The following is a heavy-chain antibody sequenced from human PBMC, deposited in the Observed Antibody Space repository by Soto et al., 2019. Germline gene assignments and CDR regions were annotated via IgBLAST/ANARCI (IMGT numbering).Heavy chain of an antibody. J-gene: IGHJ3*02. CDR2: FDPEDGET. CDR3: ATEYCGGDCWIPKWAFDI. D-gene: IGHD2-21*02. CDR1: GYTLTELS. V-gene: IGHV1-24*01. Sequence: QVQLVQSGAEVKKPGASVKVSCKVSGYTLTELSMHWVRQAPGKGLEWMGGFDPEDGETIYAQKFQGRVTMTEDTSTDTAYMELSSLRSEDTAVYYCATEYCGGDCWIPKWAFDIWGQGTMVTVSS.